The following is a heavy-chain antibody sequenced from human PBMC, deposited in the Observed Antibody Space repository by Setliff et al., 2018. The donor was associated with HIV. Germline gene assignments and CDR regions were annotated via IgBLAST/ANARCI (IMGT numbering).Heavy chain of an antibody. CDR2: ISSSSRSK. V-gene: IGHV3-21*01. Sequence: PGGSLRLSCDASGFTFSTYSMNWVRQAPGKGLEWVSSISSSSRSKYYADSVKGRFTISRDNAKNSLYLQMNSLTAEDTAVYYCARDVSWRVRTYIDYWGQGALVTVPQ. D-gene: IGHD3-3*01. CDR1: GFTFSTYS. CDR3: ARDVSWRVRTYIDY. J-gene: IGHJ4*02.